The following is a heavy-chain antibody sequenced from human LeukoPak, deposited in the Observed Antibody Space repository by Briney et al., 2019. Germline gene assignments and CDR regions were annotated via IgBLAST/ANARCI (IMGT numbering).Heavy chain of an antibody. CDR1: GGSISSSSYY. Sequence: PSETLSLTCTVSGGSISSSSYYWGWIRQPPGKGLEWIGSIYYSGSTDYNPSLKSRVTISVDTSKNQFSLKLSSVTAADTAVYYCARPATYYDSSGYYGTFDYWGQGTLVTVSS. CDR2: IYYSGST. CDR3: ARPATYYDSSGYYGTFDY. D-gene: IGHD3-22*01. V-gene: IGHV4-39*01. J-gene: IGHJ4*02.